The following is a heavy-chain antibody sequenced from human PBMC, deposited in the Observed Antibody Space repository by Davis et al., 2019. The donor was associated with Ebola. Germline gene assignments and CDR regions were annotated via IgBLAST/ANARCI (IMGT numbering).Heavy chain of an antibody. V-gene: IGHV3-23*01. CDR2: ISGSGGST. D-gene: IGHD6-6*01. CDR3: AKISSSSYYYYGMDV. J-gene: IGHJ6*02. Sequence: GESLKISCAASGFTFSSYAMSWVRQAPGKGLEWVSAISGSGGSTYYADSVKGRFTISRDNSKNTLYLQMNSLRAEDTAVYYCAKISSSSYYYYGMDVWGQGTTVTVSS. CDR1: GFTFSSYA.